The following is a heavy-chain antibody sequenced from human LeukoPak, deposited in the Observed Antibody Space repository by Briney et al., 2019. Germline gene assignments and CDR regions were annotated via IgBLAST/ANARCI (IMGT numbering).Heavy chain of an antibody. J-gene: IGHJ6*03. V-gene: IGHV3-9*01. CDR2: ISWNSGSI. CDR3: AKDGIAAAGNENYYYYYMDV. Sequence: GGSLRLSCAASGFTFDDYAMHWVRQAPGKGLEWVSGISWNSGSIGYADSVKGRFTISRDNAKNSLCLQMNSLRAEDTALYYCAKDGIAAAGNENYYYYYMDVWGKGTTVTVSS. D-gene: IGHD6-13*01. CDR1: GFTFDDYA.